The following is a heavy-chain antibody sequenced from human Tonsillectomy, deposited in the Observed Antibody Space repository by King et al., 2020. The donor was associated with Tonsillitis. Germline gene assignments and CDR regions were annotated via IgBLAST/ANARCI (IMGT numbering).Heavy chain of an antibody. J-gene: IGHJ4*02. CDR3: ARGGGGWGGPYYFDY. Sequence: QLQESGPGLVKPSETLSLTCTVSGGSISSSSYYWGWIRQPPGKGLEWIGSIYYSGSTYYNPSLKSRVTISVDTSKNQFSLKLSSVTAADTAVYYCARGGGGWGGPYYFDYWGQGTLVTVSS. V-gene: IGHV4-39*07. D-gene: IGHD3-16*01. CDR1: GGSISSSSYY. CDR2: IYYSGST.